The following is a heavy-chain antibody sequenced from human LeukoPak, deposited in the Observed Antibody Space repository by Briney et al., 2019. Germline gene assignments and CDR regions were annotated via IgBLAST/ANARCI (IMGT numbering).Heavy chain of an antibody. CDR2: IYYSGST. J-gene: IGHJ5*02. Sequence: SETLSLTCTVSGGSISSYYWSWIRQPPGKGLEWIGYIYYSGSTNYNPSLKSRVTISVDTSKNQFFLKLSSVTAADTAVYYCARAGYCSGGSCWGSNWFDPWGQGTLVTVSS. D-gene: IGHD2-15*01. V-gene: IGHV4-59*01. CDR3: ARAGYCSGGSCWGSNWFDP. CDR1: GGSISSYY.